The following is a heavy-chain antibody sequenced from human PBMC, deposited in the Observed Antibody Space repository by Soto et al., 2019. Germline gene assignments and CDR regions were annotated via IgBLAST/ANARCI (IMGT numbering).Heavy chain of an antibody. Sequence: SGPTLVNPTQTLTLTCTFSGFSLSTSGMCVSWIRHPPGKALEWLARIDWDDDKYYSTSLKTRLTISKDTSKNQVVLTMTNMDPVDTATYYCARIRSSSYDAFDIWGQGTMVTVSS. J-gene: IGHJ3*02. D-gene: IGHD6-13*01. CDR1: GFSLSTSGMC. CDR2: IDWDDDK. CDR3: ARIRSSSYDAFDI. V-gene: IGHV2-70*11.